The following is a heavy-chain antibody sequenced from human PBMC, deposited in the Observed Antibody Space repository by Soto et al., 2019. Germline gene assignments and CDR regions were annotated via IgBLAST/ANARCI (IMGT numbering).Heavy chain of an antibody. J-gene: IGHJ5*02. CDR1: GYTFFTYD. D-gene: IGHD5-12*01. CDR3: ARHHGPTTSENWFDP. Sequence: QVPLVQSGVEVKTPGASVKVSCQASGYTFFTYDISWVRQAPGQGLEWMGWISTYSGDTKYAQKFQGRVTMTADTSTTTAYLELRSLRSDVTAVYYCARHHGPTTSENWFDPWGQGTLVTVSS. CDR2: ISTYSGDT. V-gene: IGHV1-18*01.